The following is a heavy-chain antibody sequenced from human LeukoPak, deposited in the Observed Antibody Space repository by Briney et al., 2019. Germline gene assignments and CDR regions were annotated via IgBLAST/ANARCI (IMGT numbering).Heavy chain of an antibody. V-gene: IGHV3-23*01. D-gene: IGHD4-11*01. J-gene: IGHJ6*02. CDR1: GFTFSSNV. CDR2: ISGSGGNT. CDR3: AKDYGYYSSYYYGMDV. Sequence: GGSLRLSCAASGFTFSSNVMSWVRQAPGKGLEWVSAISGSGGNTFYADSVKGRFTISRDNSKNTLYMQMNSLRAEDTAVYYCAKDYGYYSSYYYGMDVWGQGTTVTVSS.